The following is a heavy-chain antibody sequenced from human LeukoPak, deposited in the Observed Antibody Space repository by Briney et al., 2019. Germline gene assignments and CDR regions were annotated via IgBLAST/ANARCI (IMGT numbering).Heavy chain of an antibody. CDR1: GFTFSSYA. J-gene: IGHJ4*02. Sequence: GGSLRLSCAASGFTFSSYAMSWVRQAPGKGLEWVSAISGSGGSTYYADSVKGRFTISRDNSKNTLNLQMNSLRAEDTAVYYCAKGGSSGYRYYFDYWGQGTLVTVSS. D-gene: IGHD3-22*01. V-gene: IGHV3-23*01. CDR2: ISGSGGST. CDR3: AKGGSSGYRYYFDY.